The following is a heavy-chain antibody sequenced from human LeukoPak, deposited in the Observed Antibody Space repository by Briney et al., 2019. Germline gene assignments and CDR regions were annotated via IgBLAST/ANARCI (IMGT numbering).Heavy chain of an antibody. CDR2: IRYDGSNK. CDR3: AKERGGNSDY. D-gene: IGHD4-23*01. Sequence: GGSLRLSSAASGFTFSSCGMHWVRQAPGKGLEWVAFIRYDGSNKYYAHSVKGRFTISRDNSKNTLYLQMNILTAEDTAVYYCAKERGGNSDYWGQGTLVTVSS. CDR1: GFTFSSCG. V-gene: IGHV3-30*02. J-gene: IGHJ4*02.